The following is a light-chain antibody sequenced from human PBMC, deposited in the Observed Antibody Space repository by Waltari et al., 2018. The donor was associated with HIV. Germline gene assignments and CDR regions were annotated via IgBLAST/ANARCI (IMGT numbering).Light chain of an antibody. Sequence: DIRMTQSPSSRSASVGDRVIISCRSSQDISSNLNWYQTPAGKAPKLLIYGASNLQSGVPNRFSASGSGTAFTLAINGLQPEDFATYFCQQSYNAPYTCGQGTK. J-gene: IGKJ2*01. V-gene: IGKV1-39*01. CDR3: QQSYNAPYT. CDR2: GAS. CDR1: QDISSN.